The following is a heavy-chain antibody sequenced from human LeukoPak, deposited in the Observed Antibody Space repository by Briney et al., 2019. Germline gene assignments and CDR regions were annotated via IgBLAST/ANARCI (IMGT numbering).Heavy chain of an antibody. CDR2: INPNSGGT. CDR1: GYTFTGYY. Sequence: GASVKVSCKASGYTFTGYYMHWVRQAPGQGLEWMGWINPNSGGTNYAQKFQGRVTMTRGTSISTAYIELSRLRSDDTAVYYCARGGYSYGWAEYYFDYWGQGTLVTVSS. CDR3: ARGGYSYGWAEYYFDY. D-gene: IGHD5-18*01. J-gene: IGHJ4*02. V-gene: IGHV1-2*02.